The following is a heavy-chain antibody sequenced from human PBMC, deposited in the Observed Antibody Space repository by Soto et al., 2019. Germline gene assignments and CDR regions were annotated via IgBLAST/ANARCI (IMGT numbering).Heavy chain of an antibody. CDR2: IYSGGST. D-gene: IGHD3-22*01. V-gene: IGHV3-53*01. CDR3: ATRPLLPGAP. CDR1: GFTFSSND. Sequence: EVQLVESGGGLIQPGGSLRLSWAASGFTFSSNDRNWVRQAPGKGLEWVSLIYSGGSTYYADSVKGRFTISRDNSKNTLYLQMSSLRAEDTAVYYCATRPLLPGAPWGQGTMVTVSS. J-gene: IGHJ3*01.